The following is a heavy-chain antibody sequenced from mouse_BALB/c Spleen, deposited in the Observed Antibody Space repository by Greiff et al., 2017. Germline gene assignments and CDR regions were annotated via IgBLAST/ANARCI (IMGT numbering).Heavy chain of an antibody. V-gene: IGHV5-12-1*01. CDR1: GFAFSSYD. CDR3: ARAMYDYDGFFPFAY. J-gene: IGHJ3*01. Sequence: EVKLVESGGGLVKPGGSLKLSCAASGFAFSSYDMSWVRQTPEKRLEWVAYISSGGGSTYYPDTVKGRFTISRDNAKNTLYLQMSSLKSEDTAMYYCARAMYDYDGFFPFAYWGQGTLVTVSA. D-gene: IGHD2-4*01. CDR2: ISSGGGST.